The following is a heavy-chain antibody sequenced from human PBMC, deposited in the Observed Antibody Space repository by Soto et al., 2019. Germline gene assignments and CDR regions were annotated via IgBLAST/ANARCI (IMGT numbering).Heavy chain of an antibody. CDR3: ARQGGYCSGGSCYSATSEDDAFDI. J-gene: IGHJ3*02. CDR2: IYYSGST. Sequence: SETLSLTCTVSGGSISSYYWSWIRQPPGKGLEWIGYIYYSGSTNYNPSLKSRVTISVDTSKDQFSLKLSSVTAADTAVYYCARQGGYCSGGSCYSATSEDDAFDIWGQGTMVTVSS. V-gene: IGHV4-59*01. D-gene: IGHD2-15*01. CDR1: GGSISSYY.